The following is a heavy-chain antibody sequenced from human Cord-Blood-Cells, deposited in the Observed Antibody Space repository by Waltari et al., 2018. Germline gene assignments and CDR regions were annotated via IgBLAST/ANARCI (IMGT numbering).Heavy chain of an antibody. V-gene: IGHV3-7*01. CDR1: GFTFSSYW. CDR3: ASVFFDWLLCY. Sequence: EVQLVASGGGLVQPGGSLRLSCAASGFTFSSYWLSWVRQAPGKGLEWVANIKQDGSEKYYVDSVKGRFTISRDNAKNSLYLQMNSLRAEDTAVYYCASVFFDWLLCYWGQGTLVTVSS. CDR2: IKQDGSEK. J-gene: IGHJ4*02. D-gene: IGHD3-9*01.